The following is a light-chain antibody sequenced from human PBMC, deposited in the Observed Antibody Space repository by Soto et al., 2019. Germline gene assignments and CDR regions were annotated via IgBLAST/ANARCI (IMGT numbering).Light chain of an antibody. V-gene: IGLV2-14*01. CDR1: GSDVGGYNY. CDR3: SSYTSSSPWV. CDR2: DVS. J-gene: IGLJ3*02. Sequence: QSVLTQPASVSGSPGQSITISCTGTGSDVGGYNYVSWYQQYPGKAPKLMIYDVSNRPSGVSNRFSGSKSGNTASLTISGLQAEDEADYYCSSYTSSSPWVFGGGTKLTVL.